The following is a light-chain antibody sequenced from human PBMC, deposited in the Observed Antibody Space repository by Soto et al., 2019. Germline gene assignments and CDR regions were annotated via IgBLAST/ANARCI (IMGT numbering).Light chain of an antibody. CDR3: GAWDDSLNSYV. J-gene: IGLJ1*01. CDR1: TSNIANDY. Sequence: QSVLTQPPSVSAAPGNKVTISCSGSTSNIANDYVSRYQQLPGTAPKLLIYDSYKRPSGIPDRFSASTSGTSATLGITGIQTGDEADYYCGAWDDSLNSYVFGGGTKVTVL. CDR2: DSY. V-gene: IGLV1-51*01.